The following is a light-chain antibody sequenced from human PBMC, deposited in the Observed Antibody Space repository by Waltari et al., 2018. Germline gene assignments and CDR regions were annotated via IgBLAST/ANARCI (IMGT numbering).Light chain of an antibody. J-gene: IGKJ5*01. V-gene: IGKV1-5*03. Sequence: DIQMTQSPSTLSASVGDRVTITCRASQSIRSWLAWYQQKPGKAPKLLIYKASTLESGVPSRFSGSGSGTEFTLTISRLQAEDVAVYYCHHYYIPPLTFGQGTRLEIK. CDR1: QSIRSW. CDR3: HHYYIPPLT. CDR2: KAS.